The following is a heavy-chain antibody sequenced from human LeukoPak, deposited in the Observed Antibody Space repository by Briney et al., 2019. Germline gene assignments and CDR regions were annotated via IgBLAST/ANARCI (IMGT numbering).Heavy chain of an antibody. Sequence: PGGSLTLSCEGSGFSVSTKYMNWVRQAPGKGLGWVSILYSGSTTYYTASVKGRFTVSRDDSKNTLYLHMNSLGVEDTAVYYCARVGDHYHWYLDVWGRGTLVTVSS. CDR2: LYSGSTT. V-gene: IGHV3-53*01. D-gene: IGHD3-10*01. J-gene: IGHJ2*01. CDR3: ARVGDHYHWYLDV. CDR1: GFSVSTKY.